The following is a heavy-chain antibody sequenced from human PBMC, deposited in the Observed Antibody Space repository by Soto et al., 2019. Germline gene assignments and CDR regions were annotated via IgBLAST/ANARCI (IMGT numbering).Heavy chain of an antibody. CDR3: VKVLARGVGVPRFYFDS. Sequence: GGSLRLSCAASGFTFDDYAMHWVRQAPGKGLEWVSLISWDGGRTYYADSVRGRFIVSRDSSKNSLYLHVNSLRAEDTAVYYCVKVLARGVGVPRFYFDSWGQGALVTVSS. D-gene: IGHD2-2*01. CDR1: GFTFDDYA. J-gene: IGHJ4*02. CDR2: ISWDGGRT. V-gene: IGHV3-43D*04.